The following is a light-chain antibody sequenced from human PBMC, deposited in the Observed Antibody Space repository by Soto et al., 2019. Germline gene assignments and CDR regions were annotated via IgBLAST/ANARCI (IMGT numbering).Light chain of an antibody. CDR2: GAS. CDR3: QQYGSSLTWT. V-gene: IGKV3-20*01. Sequence: VLTQSPGTLSLSPGERATLSCRASQSVSSSYLAWYQQKPGQAPRLLIYGASSRATGIPDRFSGSGSGTDFTLTISRLEPEDFAVYYCQQYGSSLTWTFGQGTKVDIK. CDR1: QSVSSSY. J-gene: IGKJ1*01.